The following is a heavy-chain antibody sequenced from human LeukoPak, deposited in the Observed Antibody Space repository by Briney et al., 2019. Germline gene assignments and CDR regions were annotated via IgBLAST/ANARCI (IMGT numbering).Heavy chain of an antibody. CDR2: VYYSGST. Sequence: SETLSLTCAVSGGSISSSTYYWGWIRQPPGKGLEWIGSVYYSGSTYSNPSLMSRVTISVDTSKNQFSLKLSSVTAADSAVYYCASCSYHYYFMDVWGKGTTVIVSS. J-gene: IGHJ6*03. CDR3: ASCSYHYYFMDV. CDR1: GGSISSSTYY. D-gene: IGHD3-10*02. V-gene: IGHV4-39*07.